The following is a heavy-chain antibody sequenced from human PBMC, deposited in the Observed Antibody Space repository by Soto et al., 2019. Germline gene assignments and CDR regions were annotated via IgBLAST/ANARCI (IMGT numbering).Heavy chain of an antibody. CDR1: GFTFSPYS. V-gene: IGHV3-48*01. CDR3: ASSNGALDN. Sequence: GGSLRLSCVASGFTFSPYSMNWVRQAPGKGLEWVSYITGSSNTLNYADSVKGRFTVSRDNAKNSVYLQMSSLRAEDTAMYYCASSNGALDNWGQGTLVTVSS. J-gene: IGHJ4*02. D-gene: IGHD3-10*01. CDR2: ITGSSNTL.